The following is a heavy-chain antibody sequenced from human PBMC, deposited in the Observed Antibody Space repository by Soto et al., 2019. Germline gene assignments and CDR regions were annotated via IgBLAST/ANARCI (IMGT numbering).Heavy chain of an antibody. CDR2: MNPNSGNT. J-gene: IGHJ6*03. D-gene: IGHD4-17*01. CDR3: ARRLPTANFYYYVDV. Sequence: QVQLVQSGAEVTKPGASVKVSCKASGYNFTTYDINWVRQATGQGLEWMGWMNPNSGNTGSTQKFQDRVSMTRDRSKSTAYMDLSSPTSEDTAVYYCARRLPTANFYYYVDVWGKGTTVTVTS. V-gene: IGHV1-8*01. CDR1: GYNFTTYD.